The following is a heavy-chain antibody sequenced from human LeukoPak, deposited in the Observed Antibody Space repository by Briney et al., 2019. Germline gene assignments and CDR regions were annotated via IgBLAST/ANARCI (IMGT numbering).Heavy chain of an antibody. CDR2: ISSSSSYI. J-gene: IGHJ3*02. V-gene: IGHV3-21*01. Sequence: PGGSLRLSCAASGFTFSSYSMNWVRQSPGKGLEWVSSISSSSSYIYYAESVKGRFTISRDNAKNSLYLQMNSLRAEDTAVYYCARVRRSAYCGGDCSTGRFDTWGQETMVTVSS. CDR1: GFTFSSYS. D-gene: IGHD2-21*02. CDR3: ARVRRSAYCGGDCSTGRFDT.